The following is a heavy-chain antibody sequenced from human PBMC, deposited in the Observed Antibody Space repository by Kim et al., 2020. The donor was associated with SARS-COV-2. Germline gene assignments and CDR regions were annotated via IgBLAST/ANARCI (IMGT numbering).Heavy chain of an antibody. D-gene: IGHD6-19*01. Sequence: SETLSLTCTVSGGSISSYYWSWIRQPPGKGLEWIGYIYYRGSTNYNPSLKSRVTISVETSKNQFSLKVSSVIAADTAVYYCARHPRQWLALGDYYYYMDVWGKGTTVTVSS. CDR1: GGSISSYY. V-gene: IGHV4-59*08. J-gene: IGHJ6*03. CDR3: ARHPRQWLALGDYYYYMDV. CDR2: IYYRGST.